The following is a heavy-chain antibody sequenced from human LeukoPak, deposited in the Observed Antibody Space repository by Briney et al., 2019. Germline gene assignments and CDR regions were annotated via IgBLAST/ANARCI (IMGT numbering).Heavy chain of an antibody. J-gene: IGHJ4*02. CDR3: RVTGSRVYDSSGYYYDYFDY. D-gene: IGHD3-22*01. V-gene: IGHV4-31*03. CDR1: GGSVSSGGYY. Sequence: SQTLSLTCTVSGGSVSSGGYYWSWIRQHPGKGLEWLGYIYYSGSPYYNLSLKSRGTMSLDTSKNQFSLKLSSVTAADTAVYYCRVTGSRVYDSSGYYYDYFDYWGQGTLVTVSS. CDR2: IYYSGSP.